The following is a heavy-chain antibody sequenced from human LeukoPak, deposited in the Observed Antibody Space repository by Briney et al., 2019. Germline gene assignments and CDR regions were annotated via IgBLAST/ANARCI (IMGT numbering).Heavy chain of an antibody. D-gene: IGHD3-16*01. V-gene: IGHV4-59*01. CDR1: GGSISSYY. CDR3: ARGGLLWLVSWFDP. CDR2: IYHSETT. Sequence: KSSETLSLTCTVSGGSISSYYWSWIRQPPGKGLEWIGYIYHSETTSYNPSLKSRVTISVDTSKNQFSLKLRSVTAADTAVYYCARGGLLWLVSWFDPWGQGILVTVSS. J-gene: IGHJ5*02.